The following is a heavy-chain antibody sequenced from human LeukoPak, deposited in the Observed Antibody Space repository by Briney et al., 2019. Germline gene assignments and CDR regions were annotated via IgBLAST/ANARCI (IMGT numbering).Heavy chain of an antibody. CDR2: IYYSGST. Sequence: PSETLSLTCTVSGGSISSGGYYWSWIRQHPGKGLEWIGYIYYSGSTYYNPSLKSRVTISVDTSKNQFSLKLSSVAAADTAVYYCARSFSSMAPDYWGQGTLVTVSS. V-gene: IGHV4-31*03. D-gene: IGHD2/OR15-2a*01. CDR3: ARSFSSMAPDY. CDR1: GGSISSGGYY. J-gene: IGHJ4*02.